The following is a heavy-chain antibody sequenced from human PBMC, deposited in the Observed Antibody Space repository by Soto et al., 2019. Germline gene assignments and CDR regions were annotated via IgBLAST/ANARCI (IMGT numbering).Heavy chain of an antibody. Sequence: QVQLVESGGGVVQPGRSLRLSCAASGFTFSNFAIHWLRQAPGKGLEWVAVISYDGSEKYYADSVKGRFTISRDNSKNTLDLQMSSLRGDDTALYYCAREYGDGGHVHRYGVPGHWCQGTLVIVSS. CDR1: GFTFSNFA. J-gene: IGHJ4*02. D-gene: IGHD5-18*01. CDR3: AREYGDGGHVHRYGVPGH. V-gene: IGHV3-30-3*01. CDR2: ISYDGSEK.